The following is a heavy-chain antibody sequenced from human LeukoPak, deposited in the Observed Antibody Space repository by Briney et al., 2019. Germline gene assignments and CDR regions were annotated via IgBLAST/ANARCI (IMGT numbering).Heavy chain of an antibody. CDR1: GFTFSSYA. D-gene: IGHD3-10*01. Sequence: GGSLRLSCAGSGFTFSSYATTWVRQAPGKGLEWVSVISGSGDTTYYADSVKGRFTISRDNSKNTLYLQMNSLKAEDTAVYYCAKSRPYYYGSGSYSGLYGMDVWGQGTTVTVFS. V-gene: IGHV3-23*01. CDR2: ISGSGDTT. CDR3: AKSRPYYYGSGSYSGLYGMDV. J-gene: IGHJ6*02.